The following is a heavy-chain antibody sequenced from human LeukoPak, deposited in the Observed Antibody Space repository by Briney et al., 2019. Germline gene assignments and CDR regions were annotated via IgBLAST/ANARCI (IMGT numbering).Heavy chain of an antibody. Sequence: PSETLSLTCTVSSGSINSYYWSRIRQPPGKGLEWIGYIYYSGSTNYNPSLKSRVTISLDTSKNQFSLKLSSVTAADTAVYYCARGSPTQYCSGLSGYSGYFQHWGQGTLVTVSS. J-gene: IGHJ1*01. CDR3: ARGSPTQYCSGLSGYSGYFQH. CDR2: IYYSGST. D-gene: IGHD2-15*01. CDR1: SGSINSYY. V-gene: IGHV4-59*01.